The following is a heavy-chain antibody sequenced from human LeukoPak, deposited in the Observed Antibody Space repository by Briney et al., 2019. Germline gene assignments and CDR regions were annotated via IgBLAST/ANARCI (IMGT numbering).Heavy chain of an antibody. V-gene: IGHV3-30-3*01. Sequence: GGSLRPSCAASGFTFSSYAMHWVRQAPGKGLEWVAVISYDGSNKYYADSVKGRFTISRDNSKNTLYLQMNSLRAEDTAVYYCAREKGGIAAPAAFDIWGQGTMVTVSS. D-gene: IGHD6-13*01. CDR1: GFTFSSYA. CDR3: AREKGGIAAPAAFDI. CDR2: ISYDGSNK. J-gene: IGHJ3*02.